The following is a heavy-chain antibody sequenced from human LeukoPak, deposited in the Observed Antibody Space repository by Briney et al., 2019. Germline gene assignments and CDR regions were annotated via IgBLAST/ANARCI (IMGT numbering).Heavy chain of an antibody. CDR3: AKDHPSYGWPAFDS. V-gene: IGHV3-23*01. Sequence: WGSLRLSCAASGFAVSSRAMSWVRQAPGKGLEWVCSITNNQGKTYYAYAVMGRFTISRDSSENTVSLQMNNLRVEDTGLYFCAKDHPSYGWPAFDSWGQGTLITASS. CDR2: ITNNQGKT. CDR1: GFAVSSRA. J-gene: IGHJ4*02. D-gene: IGHD3-16*01.